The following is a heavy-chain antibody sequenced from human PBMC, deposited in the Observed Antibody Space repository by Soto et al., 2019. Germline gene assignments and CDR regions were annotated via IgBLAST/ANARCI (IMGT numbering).Heavy chain of an antibody. CDR3: AAVTGTTYYYYYGMDV. V-gene: IGHV1-58*02. CDR2: IVVGSGNT. Sequence: QMQLVQSGPEVKKPGTSVKVSCKASGFTFTSSAMQWVRQARGQRLEWIGWIVVGSGNTNYAQKFQERVTITRDMSTSTAYMDLSSLRSEDTAVYYCAAVTGTTYYYYYGMDVWGQGTTVTVSS. CDR1: GFTFTSSA. D-gene: IGHD1-20*01. J-gene: IGHJ6*02.